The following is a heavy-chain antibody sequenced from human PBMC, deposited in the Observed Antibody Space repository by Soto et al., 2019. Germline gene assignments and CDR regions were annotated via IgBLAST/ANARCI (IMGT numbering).Heavy chain of an antibody. V-gene: IGHV1-69*13. D-gene: IGHD5-12*01. J-gene: IGHJ6*02. CDR1: GGTFSSNA. CDR3: AGSKVATIAPPGYYGMDV. Sequence: SVKLCCKASGGTFSSNASSWVRQDHEQGLEWMGGIIPIFGTANYAQKFQGRVTITADESTSTAYMELSSLRSEDTAVYYCAGSKVATIAPPGYYGMDVWGQGTTVTVSS. CDR2: IIPIFGTA.